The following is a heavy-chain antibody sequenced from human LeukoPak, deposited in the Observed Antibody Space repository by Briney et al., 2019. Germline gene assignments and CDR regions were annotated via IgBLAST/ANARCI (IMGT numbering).Heavy chain of an antibody. CDR2: IYHSGST. V-gene: IGHV4-38-2*01. J-gene: IGHJ4*02. CDR1: GYSISSGYY. CDR3: ASKPFLSGSFDY. Sequence: SETLSLTCAVSGYSISSGYYWGWIRQPPGKGLEWIGSIYHSGSTYYNPSLKSRVTISVDTSKNQFSLNLRSVTAADTAVYYCASKPFLSGSFDYWGQGTLVTVSS. D-gene: IGHD1-26*01.